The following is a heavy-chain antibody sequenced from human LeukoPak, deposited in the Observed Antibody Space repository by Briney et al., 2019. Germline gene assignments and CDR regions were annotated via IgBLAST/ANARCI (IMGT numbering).Heavy chain of an antibody. CDR1: GFTFSNVW. J-gene: IGHJ4*02. V-gene: IGHV3-15*01. CDR3: VTDLVIKGYFDY. Sequence: GGSLRLSCAASGFTFSNVWMSWVRQVPGKGLEWVGRIRRKTDGETTDHAAPVKGSFTISRDDSKNTLYLQMNSLKTEDTAVYYCVTDLVIKGYFDYWGQGALVTVSS. CDR2: IRRKTDGETT. D-gene: IGHD2-21*01.